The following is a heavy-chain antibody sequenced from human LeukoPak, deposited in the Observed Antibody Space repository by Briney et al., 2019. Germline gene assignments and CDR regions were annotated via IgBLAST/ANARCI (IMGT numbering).Heavy chain of an antibody. V-gene: IGHV1-69*04. CDR1: GGTFNYYA. CDR3: ARDPSGGSYSYSYYYGMDV. Sequence: GASVKVSCKTSGGTFNYYAISWVRQAPGQGLEWMGRIIPILDRANYAQKFQVRVTITADRSTRTVYMELSGLRYDDTAVYYCARDPSGGSYSYSYYYGMDVWGQGTTVTVSS. D-gene: IGHD3-10*01. CDR2: IIPILDRA. J-gene: IGHJ6*02.